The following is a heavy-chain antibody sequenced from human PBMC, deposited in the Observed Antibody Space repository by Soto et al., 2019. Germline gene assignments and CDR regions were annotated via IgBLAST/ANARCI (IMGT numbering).Heavy chain of an antibody. CDR2: ISYDGSNK. CDR1: GFTFSSYA. V-gene: IGHV3-30-3*01. D-gene: IGHD2-2*01. CDR3: AAGGKYCSSTSCYALIKVDY. Sequence: GGSPRLSCAASGFTFSSYAMHWVRQAPGKGLEWVAVISYDGSNKYYADSVKGRFTISRDNSKNTLYLQMNSLRAEDTAVYYCAAGGKYCSSTSCYALIKVDYWGQGTLVTVSS. J-gene: IGHJ4*02.